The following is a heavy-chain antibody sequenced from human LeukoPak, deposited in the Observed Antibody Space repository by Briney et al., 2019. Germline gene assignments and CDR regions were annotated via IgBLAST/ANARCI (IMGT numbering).Heavy chain of an antibody. D-gene: IGHD5-12*01. J-gene: IGHJ6*03. CDR2: IYYSGST. CDR3: ARDSGHSYYYYMDV. Sequence: SETLSLTCTVSGGSISSSSYYWGWIRQPPGKGLEWIGSIYYSGSTYYNPSLKSRVTISVDTSKNQFSLKLSSVTAADTAVDYCARDSGHSYYYYMDVWGKGTTVTVSS. V-gene: IGHV4-39*07. CDR1: GGSISSSSYY.